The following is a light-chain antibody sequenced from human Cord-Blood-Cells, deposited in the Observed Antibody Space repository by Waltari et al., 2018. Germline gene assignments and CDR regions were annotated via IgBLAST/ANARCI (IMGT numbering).Light chain of an antibody. CDR3: SSYTSSSTWV. Sequence: QSALTQPASVSGSPGQSITISCTGPSSDVGGYNHVSWYQQHPGKAPKLMIYDVSNRPSGVSNRFSGSKSGNTASLTISGLQAEDGADYYCSSYTSSSTWVFGGGTKLTVL. V-gene: IGLV2-14*03. CDR1: SSDVGGYNH. J-gene: IGLJ3*02. CDR2: DVS.